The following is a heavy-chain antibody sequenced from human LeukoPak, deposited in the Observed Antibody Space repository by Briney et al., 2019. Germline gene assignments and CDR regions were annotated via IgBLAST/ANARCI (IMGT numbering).Heavy chain of an antibody. D-gene: IGHD3-22*01. CDR3: ARGFSYYYDSRGYFTLYDY. CDR2: INHSGST. Sequence: SETLSLTCAVYGGSFSGYYWSWIRQPPGKGLEWIGEINHSGSTNYNPSLKSRVTISVDTSKNQFSLKLSSVTAADTAVYYCARGFSYYYDSRGYFTLYDYWGQGTLVTVSS. CDR1: GGSFSGYY. J-gene: IGHJ4*02. V-gene: IGHV4-34*01.